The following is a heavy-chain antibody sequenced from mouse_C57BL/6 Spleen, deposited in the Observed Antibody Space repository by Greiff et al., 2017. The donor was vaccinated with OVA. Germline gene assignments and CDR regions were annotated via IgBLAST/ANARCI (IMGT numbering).Heavy chain of an antibody. CDR1: GYTFTSYW. Sequence: VQLQQPGAELVRPGSSVKLSCKASGYTFTSYWMDWVKQRPGQGLEWIGNIYPSDSETHYNQKFKDKATLTVDKSSSTAYMQLSSLTSEDSAVYYCARYPYDYDEGFAYWGQGTLVTVSA. J-gene: IGHJ3*01. V-gene: IGHV1-61*01. CDR2: IYPSDSET. D-gene: IGHD2-4*01. CDR3: ARYPYDYDEGFAY.